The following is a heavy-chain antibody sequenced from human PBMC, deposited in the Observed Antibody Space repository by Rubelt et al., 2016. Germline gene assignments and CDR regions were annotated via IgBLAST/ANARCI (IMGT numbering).Heavy chain of an antibody. Sequence: GGSLRLSCAASGFTVSSNYMSWVRQAPGKGLEWVSVIYSGGATYYADSVKGRFTISRDISKNTLYLQMNSLRAEDTAVYFCAREQQLFSGLDYRGQGTLVTASS. CDR3: AREQQLFSGLDY. CDR2: IYSGGAT. CDR1: GFTVSSNY. D-gene: IGHD6-13*01. J-gene: IGHJ4*02. V-gene: IGHV3-66*01.